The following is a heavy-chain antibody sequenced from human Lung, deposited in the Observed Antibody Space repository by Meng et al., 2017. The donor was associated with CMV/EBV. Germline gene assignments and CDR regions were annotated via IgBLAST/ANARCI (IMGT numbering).Heavy chain of an antibody. Sequence: GEXXKISCAASGFTFSSYSMNWVRQAPGKGLEWVSSISSSSSYIYYADSVKGRFTISRDNAKNSLYLQMNSLRAEDTAVYYCARSDLKLRFLEWLFLPIYYWGQGTLVTVTS. CDR2: ISSSSSYI. J-gene: IGHJ4*02. D-gene: IGHD3-3*01. V-gene: IGHV3-21*01. CDR3: ARSDLKLRFLEWLFLPIYY. CDR1: GFTFSSYS.